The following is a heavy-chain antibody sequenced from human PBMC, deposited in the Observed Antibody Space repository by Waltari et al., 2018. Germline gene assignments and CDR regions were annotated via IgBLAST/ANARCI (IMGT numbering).Heavy chain of an antibody. V-gene: IGHV4-4*07. CDR2: LYATGST. Sequence: VQLQESGPGLVKPSETLSLTCTVSGGSISTYYWSWIRQPAGKELEWIGRLYATGSTNDNPSLKSRVTMSVDTSKNQFALKLSSVTAADTAVYYCARLPYNNIYFYYYMDVWGKGTTVTVSS. CDR3: ARLPYNNIYFYYYMDV. CDR1: GGSISTYY. J-gene: IGHJ6*03. D-gene: IGHD3-10*01.